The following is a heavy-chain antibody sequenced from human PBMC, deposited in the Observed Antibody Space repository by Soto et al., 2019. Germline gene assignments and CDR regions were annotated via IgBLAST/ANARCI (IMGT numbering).Heavy chain of an antibody. CDR2: INWNGGST. Sequence: PGGSLRLSCAASGFTFDDYGMSWVRQAPGKGLEWVSGINWNGGSTGYADSVKGRFTISRDNAKNSLYLQMNSLRAEDTALYHCESLGLLYYWFMLYSINGGLCFAPWGQGTLATVSS. CDR1: GFTFDDYG. CDR3: ESLGLLYYWFMLYSINGGLCFAP. J-gene: IGHJ5*02. V-gene: IGHV3-20*01. D-gene: IGHD2-8*01.